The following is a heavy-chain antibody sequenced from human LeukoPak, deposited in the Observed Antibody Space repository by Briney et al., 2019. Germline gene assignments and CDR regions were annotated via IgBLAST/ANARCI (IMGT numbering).Heavy chain of an antibody. V-gene: IGHV1-2*02. CDR3: ARGFPYSSRWFDP. Sequence: ASVKVSCKASGYTFTGYYMHWVRQAPGQGLEWMGWINPNSGGTNYAQKFQGRVTMTRDTSISTAYMELSSLRSEDTAVYYCARGFPYSSRWFDPWGQGTLVTVSS. D-gene: IGHD6-13*01. CDR1: GYTFTGYY. CDR2: INPNSGGT. J-gene: IGHJ5*02.